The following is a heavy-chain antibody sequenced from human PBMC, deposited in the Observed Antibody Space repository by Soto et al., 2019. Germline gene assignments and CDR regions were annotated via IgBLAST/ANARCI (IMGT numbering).Heavy chain of an antibody. CDR2: INPNSGGT. D-gene: IGHD6-19*01. V-gene: IGHV1-2*02. CDR3: ARGGPIAVAGSRSPADY. J-gene: IGHJ4*02. Sequence: GASVKVSCKASGYTFTGYYMHWVRQAPGQGLEWKGWINPNSGGTNYAQKFQGRVTMTRDTSISTAYMELSRLRSDDTAVYYCARGGPIAVAGSRSPADYWGQGTLVTVSS. CDR1: GYTFTGYY.